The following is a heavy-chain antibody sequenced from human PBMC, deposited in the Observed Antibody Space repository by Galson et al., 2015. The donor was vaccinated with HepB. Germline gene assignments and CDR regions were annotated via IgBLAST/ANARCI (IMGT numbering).Heavy chain of an antibody. CDR3: AKDLEMATIWAFYYYGMDV. J-gene: IGHJ6*02. Sequence: SLRLSCAASGFTFSSYGMHWVRQAPGKGLEWLAFIRYDGSNKYYADSVKGRFTISRDNSKNTLYLQVNSLNAEDTAVYYCAKDLEMATIWAFYYYGMDVWGQGTTVTVSS. V-gene: IGHV3-30*02. D-gene: IGHD5-24*01. CDR2: IRYDGSNK. CDR1: GFTFSSYG.